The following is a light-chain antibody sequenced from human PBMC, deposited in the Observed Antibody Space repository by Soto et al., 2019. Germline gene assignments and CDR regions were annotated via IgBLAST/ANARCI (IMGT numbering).Light chain of an antibody. CDR3: QHYNNWPQYT. CDR1: QSVSSN. CDR2: GAS. Sequence: EIVMTQSPATLSVSPGERATLSCRASQSVSSNLAWYQQKPGQAPRLLIYGASTRATGIPARFSGSGSGTEFTLTISSLQSEDFAVYYCQHYNNWPQYTFRQGTKVDIX. J-gene: IGKJ2*01. V-gene: IGKV3-15*01.